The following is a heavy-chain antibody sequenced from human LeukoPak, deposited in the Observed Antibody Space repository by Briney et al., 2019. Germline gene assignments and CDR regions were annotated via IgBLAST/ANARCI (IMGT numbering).Heavy chain of an antibody. CDR2: IMVSGGST. V-gene: IGHV3-23*01. CDR3: AKAGAAWPTRFHP. Sequence: GGSLRLSCAASGFTFSSYSMSWVCEAPGKGLEWVSAIMVSGGSTYYADSVKGRFTISRDNSKNTRYLQMSIVRDEDTSLYYCAKAGAAWPTRFHPWGQGTLVTVSS. D-gene: IGHD7-27*01. CDR1: GFTFSSYS. J-gene: IGHJ5*02.